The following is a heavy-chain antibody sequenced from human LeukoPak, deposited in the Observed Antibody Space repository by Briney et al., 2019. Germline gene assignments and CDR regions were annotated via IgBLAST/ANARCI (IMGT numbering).Heavy chain of an antibody. Sequence: GGSLRLSCAASGFTFSSYSMNWVRQAPGQGLGWVSSISSSSSYIYYADSVKRRFTTSRDNAKNSLYLQMNSLSAEDTAVYYCARGLTGRGLDYWGQGTLVTVSS. D-gene: IGHD1-14*01. V-gene: IGHV3-21*01. CDR1: GFTFSSYS. CDR3: ARGLTGRGLDY. CDR2: ISSSSSYI. J-gene: IGHJ4*02.